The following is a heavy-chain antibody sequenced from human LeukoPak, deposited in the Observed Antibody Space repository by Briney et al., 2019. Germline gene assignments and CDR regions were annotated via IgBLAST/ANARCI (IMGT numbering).Heavy chain of an antibody. J-gene: IGHJ4*02. CDR2: MNPNSGNT. D-gene: IGHD6-13*01. CDR1: GYTFTSYD. CDR3: ARVFGIKQQLVRPFDY. V-gene: IGHV1-8*01. Sequence: GASVKVSCKASGYTFTSYDINWVRQATGQGLEWMGWMNPNSGNTGYAQKFQGRVTMTRNTSISTAYMELSSLRSEDTAVYYCARVFGIKQQLVRPFDYWGQGTLVTVSS.